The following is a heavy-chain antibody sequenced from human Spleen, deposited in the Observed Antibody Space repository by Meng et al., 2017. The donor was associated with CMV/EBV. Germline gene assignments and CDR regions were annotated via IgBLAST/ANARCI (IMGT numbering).Heavy chain of an antibody. CDR2: ISYSGST. Sequence: SETLSLTCTVSGGSISSSSYYWGWIRQPPGKGLEWIGYISYSGSTDYNPSLKSRVTISVDTSKNHFSLKLSSVTAADTAIYYCARDLGGGYDILTGYYPTGIDVWGQGTTVTVSS. J-gene: IGHJ6*02. V-gene: IGHV4-61*03. CDR3: ARDLGGGYDILTGYYPTGIDV. CDR1: GGSISSSSYY. D-gene: IGHD3-9*01.